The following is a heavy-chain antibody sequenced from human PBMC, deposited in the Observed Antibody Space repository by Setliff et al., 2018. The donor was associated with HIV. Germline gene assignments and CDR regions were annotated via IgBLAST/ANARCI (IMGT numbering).Heavy chain of an antibody. D-gene: IGHD5-12*01. V-gene: IGHV1-46*01. CDR2: INPTGGST. J-gene: IGHJ3*02. CDR1: GYSFTNHY. CDR3: ASAGAWQRNALDI. Sequence: ASVKVSCKPSGYSFTNHYMHWVRQAPGQGLEWMGVINPTGGSTRNTQKFQGRVAMTRDTTKRTVYMELSSLSSEDTAVYYCASAGAWQRNALDIWGQGTRVTVSS.